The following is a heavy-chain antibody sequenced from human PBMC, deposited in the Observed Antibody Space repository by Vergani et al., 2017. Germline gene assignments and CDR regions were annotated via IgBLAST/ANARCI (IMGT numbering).Heavy chain of an antibody. CDR2: INPNSGGT. CDR3: ARVELLLSGGDYYYGMDV. J-gene: IGHJ6*02. CDR1: GYTFTSYA. Sequence: QVQLVQSGAEVKKPGASVKVSCKASGYTFTSYAMHWVRQAPGQRLEWMGWINPNSGGTNYAQKFQGWVTMTRDTSISTAYMELSRLRSDDTAVYYCARVELLLSGGDYYYGMDVWGQGP. V-gene: IGHV1-2*04. D-gene: IGHD1-26*01.